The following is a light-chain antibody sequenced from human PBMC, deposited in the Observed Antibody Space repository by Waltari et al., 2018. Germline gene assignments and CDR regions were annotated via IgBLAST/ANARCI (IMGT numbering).Light chain of an antibody. CDR3: SSYTSTSTLWV. V-gene: IGLV2-14*03. CDR1: TSDVDAYNY. J-gene: IGLJ3*02. CDR2: DVY. Sequence: QSALTQPASVSGSPGQSITISCTGTTSDVDAYNYVSWYQQFPGKAPKLIIYDVYKRPSGVSTRFSGSKSGATASLTISVLQADDEAEYWCSSYTSTSTLWVFGGGTKLTV.